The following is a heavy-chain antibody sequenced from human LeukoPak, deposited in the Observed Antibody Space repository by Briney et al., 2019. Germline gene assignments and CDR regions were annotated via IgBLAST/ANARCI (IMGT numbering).Heavy chain of an antibody. CDR1: GGSISSSSFY. V-gene: IGHV4-39*07. CDR2: IKYSGST. CDR3: ARGPLTLRSVLNPHVDI. J-gene: IGHJ3*02. Sequence: SETLSLTCTVSGGSISSSSFYWGWIRQPPGKGLEWIGSIKYSGSTYYNPSLKSRVTISVDTSKNQFSLKLSSVTAADTAVYYCARGPLTLRSVLNPHVDIWGQGTMVTVSS. D-gene: IGHD3-10*02.